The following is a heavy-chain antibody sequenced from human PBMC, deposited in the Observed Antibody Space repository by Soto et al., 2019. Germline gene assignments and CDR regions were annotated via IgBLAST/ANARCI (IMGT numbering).Heavy chain of an antibody. CDR3: ARDRPLSGWRDY. Sequence: QVQLQESGPGLVKPSETLSLTCTVSGGSISSYYWSWIRQPPGKGLEWIGYIYYSGSTNYNPSLKSRVTISVDTSKNQFSLKLSSVTAADTAVYYCARDRPLSGWRDYWGQGTLVTVSS. CDR1: GGSISSYY. J-gene: IGHJ4*02. CDR2: IYYSGST. D-gene: IGHD6-19*01. V-gene: IGHV4-59*01.